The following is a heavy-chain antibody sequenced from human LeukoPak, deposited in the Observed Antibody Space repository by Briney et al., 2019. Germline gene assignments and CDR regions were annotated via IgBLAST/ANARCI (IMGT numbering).Heavy chain of an antibody. CDR1: GGSISSSSYY. CDR2: IYYSGST. CDR3: ARGEYKGNSYFDY. V-gene: IGHV4-39*07. D-gene: IGHD1-7*01. Sequence: PSETLSLTCTVSGGSISSSSYYWGWIRQPPGKGLEWIGSIYYSGSTYYNPSLKSRVTISVDTSKNQFSLKLSSVTAADTAVYYCARGEYKGNSYFDYWGQGTLVTVSS. J-gene: IGHJ4*02.